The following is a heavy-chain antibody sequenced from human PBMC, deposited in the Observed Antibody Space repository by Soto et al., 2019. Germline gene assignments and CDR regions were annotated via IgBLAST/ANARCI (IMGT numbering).Heavy chain of an antibody. D-gene: IGHD1-1*01. Sequence: GGSLRLSCVASGFTFGTYAIHWVRLAPGKGLQWVALISYEGSNTYYADSVKGRFTVSRDNSKNTLYLQMNSLRPEDTGVHYCARVTPGNNLYYFYGLDVWRQRTSVTVSS. J-gene: IGHJ6*02. V-gene: IGHV3-30-3*01. CDR2: ISYEGSNT. CDR3: ARVTPGNNLYYFYGLDV. CDR1: GFTFGTYA.